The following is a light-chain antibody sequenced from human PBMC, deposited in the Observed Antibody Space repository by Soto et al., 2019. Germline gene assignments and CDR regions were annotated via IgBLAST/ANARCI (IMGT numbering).Light chain of an antibody. V-gene: IGKV3-20*01. J-gene: IGKJ1*01. CDR3: QQYGSSPPWT. Sequence: ETVLTQSRGTLALSPGERTTLSCRCSQSVSSSYLVWYQQKPGQVPRLLIYGPSTRATGIPDRFSGSGSGTDFTLTISRLEPEDFAVYYCQQYGSSPPWTFGQGTKVDIK. CDR2: GPS. CDR1: QSVSSSY.